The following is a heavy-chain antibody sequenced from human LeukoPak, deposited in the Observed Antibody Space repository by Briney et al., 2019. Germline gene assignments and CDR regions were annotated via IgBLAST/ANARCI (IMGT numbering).Heavy chain of an antibody. V-gene: IGHV3-7*03. CDR1: GFTFSNYW. CDR2: IKQDGSDK. D-gene: IGHD4-23*01. Sequence: GGSLRLSCAASGFTFSNYWMSWVRQAPGKGLEWVGNIKQDGSDKYYIDSVKGRFTISRDNAKNSLYLQMNSLRAEDTAVYYCARKTVVGSYFDYWGQGTPVAVSS. CDR3: ARKTVVGSYFDY. J-gene: IGHJ4*02.